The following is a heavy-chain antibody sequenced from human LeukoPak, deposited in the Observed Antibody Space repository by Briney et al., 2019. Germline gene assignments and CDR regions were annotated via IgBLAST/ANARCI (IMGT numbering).Heavy chain of an antibody. J-gene: IGHJ5*01. V-gene: IGHV3-23*01. D-gene: IGHD2-8*02. CDR3: AKVKVGGVFDS. CDR1: GFTFSSYG. CDR2: ISGSAGST. Sequence: PGGSLRLSCAASGFTFSSYGMSWVRQAPGKGLGWVSAISGSAGSTKYADSVKGRFTISRDNSKNTLFLQMNSLRAEDTAVYYRAKVKVGGVFDSWGQGTLVTVSS.